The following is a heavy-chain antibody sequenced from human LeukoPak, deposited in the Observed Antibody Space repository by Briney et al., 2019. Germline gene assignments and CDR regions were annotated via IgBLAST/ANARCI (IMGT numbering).Heavy chain of an antibody. Sequence: GGSLRLSCSASGFSFSNYAMYWVRQAPGKGLEWVANIKQGGSEKYYVDSVKGRFTISRDNAKNSLYLQMNSLRAEDTAVYYCARGRREAYYDILTGGNWFDPWGQGTLVTVSS. J-gene: IGHJ5*02. V-gene: IGHV3-7*01. CDR2: IKQGGSEK. D-gene: IGHD3-9*01. CDR3: ARGRREAYYDILTGGNWFDP. CDR1: GFSFSNYA.